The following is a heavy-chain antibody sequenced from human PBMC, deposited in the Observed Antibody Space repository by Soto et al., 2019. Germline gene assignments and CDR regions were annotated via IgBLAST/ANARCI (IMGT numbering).Heavy chain of an antibody. CDR2: IYYSGST. J-gene: IGHJ5*02. CDR1: GGSISSGGYY. D-gene: IGHD3-10*01. Sequence: SETLSLTCTVSGGSISSGGYYWSWIRQHPGKGLEWIGYIYYSGSTYYNPSLKSRVTISVDTSKNQFSLKLSSVTAADTAVYYCARVLKIDYGSGSYNWFDPWGQGTLVTVSS. V-gene: IGHV4-31*03. CDR3: ARVLKIDYGSGSYNWFDP.